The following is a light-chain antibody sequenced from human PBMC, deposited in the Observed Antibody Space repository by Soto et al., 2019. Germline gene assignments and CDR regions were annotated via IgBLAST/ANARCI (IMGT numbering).Light chain of an antibody. CDR3: QQSYSTPRT. CDR2: DAS. CDR1: SSLSSY. V-gene: IGKV3-11*01. Sequence: EILLTQSPATLCLSPRERAPLSCRASSSLSSYLAWYQQKPGQAPRLLIYDASNRATGIPDRFSGSGSGTDFTLTISSLQPEDFATYYCQQSYSTPRTFGQGTKVDI. J-gene: IGKJ1*01.